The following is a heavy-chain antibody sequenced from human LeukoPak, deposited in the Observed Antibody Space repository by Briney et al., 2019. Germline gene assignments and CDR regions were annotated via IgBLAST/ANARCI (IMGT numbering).Heavy chain of an antibody. CDR1: GGTFSSYA. CDR3: ARDPKLAFDI. J-gene: IGHJ3*02. V-gene: IGHV1-18*01. CDR2: ISAYNGNT. Sequence: ASVKVSCKASGGTFSSYAISWVRQAPGQGLEWMGWISAYNGNTNYAQKLQGRVTMTTDTSTSTAYMELRSLRSDDTAVYYCARDPKLAFDIWGQGTMVTVSS.